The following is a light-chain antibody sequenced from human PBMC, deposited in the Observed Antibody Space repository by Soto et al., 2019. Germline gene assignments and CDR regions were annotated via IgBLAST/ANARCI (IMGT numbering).Light chain of an antibody. CDR3: QQYGSSLIT. V-gene: IGKV3D-15*01. Sequence: DIVMTQSPATLSVSPVERATLSCRASQSIRTDLAWYQQKSGQGPRLLIYDASTRATGIPARFSGSGSGTEFTLTISSLQSEDFAVYYCQQYGSSLITFGQGTRLEIK. CDR2: DAS. CDR1: QSIRTD. J-gene: IGKJ5*01.